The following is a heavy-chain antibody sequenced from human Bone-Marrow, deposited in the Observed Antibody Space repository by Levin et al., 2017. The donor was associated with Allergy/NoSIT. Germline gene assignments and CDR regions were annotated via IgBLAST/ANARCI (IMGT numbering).Heavy chain of an antibody. D-gene: IGHD4-23*01. V-gene: IGHV3-74*01. J-gene: IGHJ4*02. CDR2: MNSDGSNR. CDR1: GFTFSAYW. CDR3: ASSNYGANFDDY. Sequence: GESLKISCAASGFTFSAYWMHCVRQVPGKGLEWVSRMNSDGSNRGYATSVKGRFTISRDNAKNTLYLQMNSLRAEDTAMYYCASSNYGANFDDYWGQGTLVTVSS.